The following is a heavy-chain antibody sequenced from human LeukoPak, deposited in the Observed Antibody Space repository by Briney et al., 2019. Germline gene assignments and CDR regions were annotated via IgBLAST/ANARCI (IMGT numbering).Heavy chain of an antibody. D-gene: IGHD1-26*01. CDR2: IIPLFGIA. J-gene: IGHJ4*02. Sequence: GSSVKVSCKASGGTFSSSAISWVRQAPGQGLEWVGRIIPLFGIANYAQKFRGRVTITADKSTSTAYMELSSLRSEDTAVYYCARVEGLGATTAGFDYWGQGTLVTVSS. V-gene: IGHV1-69*04. CDR3: ARVEGLGATTAGFDY. CDR1: GGTFSSSA.